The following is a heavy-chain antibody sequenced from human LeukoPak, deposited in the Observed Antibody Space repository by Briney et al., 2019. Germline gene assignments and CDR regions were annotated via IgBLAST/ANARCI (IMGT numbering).Heavy chain of an antibody. D-gene: IGHD4-23*01. Sequence: PEGSLRLSCAASGFTVSSNFLSWVRQAPGKGLEWVSLIYSGGSTDYTDSVKGRFTISRDNSKNTLYLQMNSLRAEDTAVYYCARRAGGYSHPYDYWGQGTLVTVSS. CDR1: GFTVSSNF. V-gene: IGHV3-53*01. CDR2: IYSGGST. CDR3: ARRAGGYSHPYDY. J-gene: IGHJ4*02.